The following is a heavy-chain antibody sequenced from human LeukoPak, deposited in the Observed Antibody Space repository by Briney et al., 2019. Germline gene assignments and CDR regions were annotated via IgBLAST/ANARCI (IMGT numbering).Heavy chain of an antibody. D-gene: IGHD5-24*01. Sequence: WETLSLTCTVSGGSINNYYWSWIRQPPGKGLEWIGYVHYSGTTSYNPSLKSRVTISVDTSKKYFSLMLSSVTAADTAVYYCARGGDGYNYADSWGQGTLVTVSP. CDR2: VHYSGTT. CDR1: GGSINNYY. CDR3: ARGGDGYNYADS. J-gene: IGHJ4*02. V-gene: IGHV4-59*01.